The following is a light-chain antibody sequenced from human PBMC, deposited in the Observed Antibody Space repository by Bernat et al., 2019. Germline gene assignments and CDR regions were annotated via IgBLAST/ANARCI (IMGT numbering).Light chain of an antibody. V-gene: IGLV3-19*01. J-gene: IGLJ1*01. Sequence: SSKVTQDPAVSVALGQTVSITCQGDSLRSYYATWYQQKPGQAPVLVIYGDNNRPSGTPDRFSGSSSGDTASLTITGAQAEDEADYYCNCRDSSGNHLVFGTGTKVTVL. CDR3: NCRDSSGNHLV. CDR2: GDN. CDR1: SLRSYY.